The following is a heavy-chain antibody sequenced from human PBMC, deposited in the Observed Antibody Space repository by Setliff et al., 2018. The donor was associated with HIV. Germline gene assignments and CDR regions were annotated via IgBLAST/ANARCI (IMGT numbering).Heavy chain of an antibody. D-gene: IGHD3-16*01. V-gene: IGHV3-30*02. CDR3: ARDKSYHDYIWGSSVLAY. Sequence: GGSLRLSCAASGFTFSGYGMYWVRQAPGKGLEWVAFIRYDGDNKYYADSVKGRFTISRDNAKNSLYLQMNSLRAEDTAVYYCARDKSYHDYIWGSSVLAYWGQGTLVTVSS. CDR2: IRYDGDNK. J-gene: IGHJ4*02. CDR1: GFTFSGYG.